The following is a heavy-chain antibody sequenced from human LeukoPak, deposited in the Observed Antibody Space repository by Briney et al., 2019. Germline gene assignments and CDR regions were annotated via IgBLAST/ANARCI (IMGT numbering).Heavy chain of an antibody. CDR3: ARDRELIVVVPAALDY. Sequence: GGSPRLSCAAPGVNFRIYAIHAVRPPPAQRLDWVSLISYDGSNKYYADSVKGRFTISRDNSKNTLYLQMNSLRAEDTAVYYCARDRELIVVVPAALDYWGQGTLVTVSS. J-gene: IGHJ4*02. CDR1: GVNFRIYA. CDR2: ISYDGSNK. D-gene: IGHD2-2*01. V-gene: IGHV3-30-3*01.